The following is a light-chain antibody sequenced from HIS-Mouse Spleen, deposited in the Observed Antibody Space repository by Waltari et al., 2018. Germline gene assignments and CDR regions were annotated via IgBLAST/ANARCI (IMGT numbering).Light chain of an antibody. CDR2: EDS. CDR3: YSTDSSGNHRV. J-gene: IGLJ2*01. V-gene: IGLV3-10*01. Sequence: SYELTQPPSVSVSPGQTARITGSGDALPKKYAYWYQQKSGQAPVLVIYEDSQRPSGIPERFSGSSSGTMATLTISGAQVEDEADYYCYSTDSSGNHRVFGGGTKLTVL. CDR1: ALPKKY.